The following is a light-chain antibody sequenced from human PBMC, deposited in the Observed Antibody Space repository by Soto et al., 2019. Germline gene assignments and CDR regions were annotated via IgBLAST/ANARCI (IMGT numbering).Light chain of an antibody. CDR3: SSYAGTNIYVV. J-gene: IGLJ2*01. Sequence: QSALTQPPSASGSPGQSVTISCTGTSSDVGGYNYVSWYQQHPGKVPKLMIHEVSKRPSGVPDRFSGSKSGNTASLTVSGLQPEDEADYSCSSYAGTNIYVVFGGGTKLTVL. V-gene: IGLV2-8*01. CDR2: EVS. CDR1: SSDVGGYNY.